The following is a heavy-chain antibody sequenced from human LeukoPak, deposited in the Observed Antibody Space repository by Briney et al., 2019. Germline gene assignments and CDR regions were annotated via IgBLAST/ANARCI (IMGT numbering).Heavy chain of an antibody. J-gene: IGHJ4*02. D-gene: IGHD3-9*01. CDR1: GFTVSSNY. Sequence: GGSLRLSCAASGFTVSSNYMSWVRQAPRKGLEWVSVIYSGGSTYYADSVKGRFTISRDNSKNTLYLQMNSLRAEDTAVYYCARASSYYDILTGFDYWGQGTLVTVSS. V-gene: IGHV3-66*01. CDR2: IYSGGST. CDR3: ARASSYYDILTGFDY.